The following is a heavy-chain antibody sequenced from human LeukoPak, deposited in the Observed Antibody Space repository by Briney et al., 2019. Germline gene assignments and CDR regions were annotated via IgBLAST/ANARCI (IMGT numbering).Heavy chain of an antibody. CDR1: GLTFNTYW. CDR2: IKQDGSEK. D-gene: IGHD3-3*01. CDR3: ARDRNTDFWSGYYTNYFDY. V-gene: IGHV3-7*01. Sequence: GGSLRLSYAASGLTFNTYWMNWVRQAPGEGLEWVASIKQDGSEKYYVDSVKGRFTISRDNAKNSLFLQMNSLRAEDTAVYYCARDRNTDFWSGYYTNYFDYWGQGTLVTVSS. J-gene: IGHJ4*02.